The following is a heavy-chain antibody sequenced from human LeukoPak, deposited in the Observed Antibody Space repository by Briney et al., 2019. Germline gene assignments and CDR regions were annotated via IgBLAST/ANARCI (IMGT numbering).Heavy chain of an antibody. V-gene: IGHV4-39*07. Sequence: SETLSLTCTVSGGSISSSSYYWGWIRQPPGKGLEWIGSIYYSGSTYYNPSLKSRVTISVDTSKNQFSLKLSSVTAADTAVYYCARDPRNYYDSSGSDPAFDIWGQGTMVTVSS. D-gene: IGHD3-22*01. CDR1: GGSISSSSYY. CDR3: ARDPRNYYDSSGSDPAFDI. J-gene: IGHJ3*02. CDR2: IYYSGST.